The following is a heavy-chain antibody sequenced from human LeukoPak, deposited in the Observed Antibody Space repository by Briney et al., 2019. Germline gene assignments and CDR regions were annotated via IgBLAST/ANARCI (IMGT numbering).Heavy chain of an antibody. D-gene: IGHD2-2*01. CDR1: GFTFHDHG. V-gene: IGHV3-20*04. CDR2: INWNGGST. J-gene: IGHJ4*02. Sequence: PGGSLRLSCAASGFTFHDHGMNWVRQPPGKGLEWVSGINWNGGSTGYADSVKGRFTISRDNAKNSLYLQMNSLRAEDTALYYCARGLGYCSSTSCYVDYWGQGTLVTVSS. CDR3: ARGLGYCSSTSCYVDY.